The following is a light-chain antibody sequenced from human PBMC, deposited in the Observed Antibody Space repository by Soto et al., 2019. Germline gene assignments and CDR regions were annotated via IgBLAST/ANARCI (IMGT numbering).Light chain of an antibody. V-gene: IGKV3-20*01. CDR2: GAS. CDR1: QSVSSSY. J-gene: IGKJ1*01. Sequence: ESVLTQSPGTLSLSPGERATLSCRTSQSVSSSYLAWYQQKPGQAPRLLIYGASSRATGIPDRFSGSGSGTDFTLTISRLEPEDFAVYYCQQYGNSPPWTFGQGTKVAIK. CDR3: QQYGNSPPWT.